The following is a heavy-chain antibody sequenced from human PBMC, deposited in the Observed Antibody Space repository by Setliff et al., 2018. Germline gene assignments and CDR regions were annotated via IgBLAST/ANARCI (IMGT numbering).Heavy chain of an antibody. CDR1: GFTPNTYG. V-gene: IGHV3-30*02. D-gene: IGHD3-10*01. Sequence: GGSLRLSCAASGFTPNTYGISWVRQAPGKGLEWVTFIRSDGNKKYFGDSVKGRFSISRDNSKNTVYLQMNSLKIEDTAVYFCAKEQEITLVPGIIPDAFDLWGQGTMVTVSS. CDR3: AKEQEITLVPGIIPDAFDL. CDR2: IRSDGNKK. J-gene: IGHJ3*01.